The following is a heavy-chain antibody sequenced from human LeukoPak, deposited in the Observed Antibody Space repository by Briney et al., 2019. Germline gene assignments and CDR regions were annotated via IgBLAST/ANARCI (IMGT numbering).Heavy chain of an antibody. D-gene: IGHD3-16*02. V-gene: IGHV4-59*12. Sequence: SETLSLTCTVSGGSISTYYWSWIRQPPGKGLEWIGYIYNSGSTYYNPSLRSRVTFSVDTSKNQFSLKLSSVNAADTAVYYCARAVYDYIWGSYRFDYWGQGTLVTVSS. CDR3: ARAVYDYIWGSYRFDY. J-gene: IGHJ4*02. CDR1: GGSISTYY. CDR2: IYNSGST.